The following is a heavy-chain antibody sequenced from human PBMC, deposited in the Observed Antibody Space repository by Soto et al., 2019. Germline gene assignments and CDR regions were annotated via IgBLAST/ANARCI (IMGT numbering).Heavy chain of an antibody. V-gene: IGHV1-69*13. Sequence: ASVKVSCKASGGTFSSYAISWVRQAPGQGLEWMGGIIPIFGTANYAQKFQGRVTITADESTSTAYMELSSLRSEDTAVYYCARVASTTVTTGIDYWGQGTLVTVSS. CDR1: GGTFSSYA. J-gene: IGHJ4*02. CDR3: ARVASTTVTTGIDY. D-gene: IGHD4-17*01. CDR2: IIPIFGTA.